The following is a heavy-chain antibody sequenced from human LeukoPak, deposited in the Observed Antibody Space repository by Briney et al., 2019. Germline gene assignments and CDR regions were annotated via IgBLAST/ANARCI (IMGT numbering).Heavy chain of an antibody. V-gene: IGHV1-18*01. CDR1: GYTFTSYG. J-gene: IGHJ6*02. CDR3: ARGASGTDGMDV. D-gene: IGHD3-3*01. Sequence: ASVKVSCTAPGYTFTSYGISWVRQAPGQGLEWMGWISAYNGNTDYAQKLQGRVTMTTVTSTSTAYMELRSLRYDDTAVYYCARGASGTDGMDVWGQGTTVTVSS. CDR2: ISAYNGNT.